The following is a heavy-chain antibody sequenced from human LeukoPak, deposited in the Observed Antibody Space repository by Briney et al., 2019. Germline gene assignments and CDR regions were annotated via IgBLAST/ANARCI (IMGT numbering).Heavy chain of an antibody. CDR1: GFTFSSYA. J-gene: IGHJ4*02. CDR3: AKVVGGNYWAGFDY. CDR2: ISGSGGST. V-gene: IGHV3-23*01. Sequence: PGGSLRLSCAASGFTFSSYAMSWVRQAPGKGLEWVSAISGSGGSTYYADSVKGRFTISRDNSKNTLYLQMNSLRVEDTAIYYCAKVVGGNYWAGFDYWGQGTLVTVSS. D-gene: IGHD1-26*01.